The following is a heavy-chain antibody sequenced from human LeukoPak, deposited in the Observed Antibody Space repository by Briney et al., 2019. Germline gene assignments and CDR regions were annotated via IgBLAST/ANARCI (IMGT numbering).Heavy chain of an antibody. CDR3: ARVSIPHYCSGGSCTNWFDP. CDR2: IYYSGST. J-gene: IGHJ5*02. D-gene: IGHD2-15*01. Sequence: SETLSLTCTVSGGSISSSSYYWGWIRQPPGKGLEWIGCIYYSGSTYYNPSLKSRVTISVDTSKNQFSLKLSSVTAADTAVYYCARVSIPHYCSGGSCTNWFDPWGQGTLVTVSS. CDR1: GGSISSSSYY. V-gene: IGHV4-39*07.